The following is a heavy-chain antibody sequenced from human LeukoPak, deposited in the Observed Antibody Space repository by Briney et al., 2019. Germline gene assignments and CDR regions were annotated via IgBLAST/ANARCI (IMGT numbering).Heavy chain of an antibody. V-gene: IGHV4-34*01. CDR2: IYHSGST. CDR3: ARDVCSGGSCSTL. CDR1: GGSFSGYY. J-gene: IGHJ4*02. D-gene: IGHD2-15*01. Sequence: PSETLSLTCAVYGGSFSGYYWSWVRQPPGKGLEWIGEIYHSGSTNYNPSLKSRVTISVDKSKNQFSLKLSSVTAADTAVYYCARDVCSGGSCSTLWGQGTLVTVSS.